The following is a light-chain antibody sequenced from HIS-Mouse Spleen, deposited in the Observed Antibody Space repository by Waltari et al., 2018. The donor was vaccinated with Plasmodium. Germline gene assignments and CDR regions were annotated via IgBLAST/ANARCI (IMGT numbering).Light chain of an antibody. CDR1: ISSIGSNT. V-gene: IGLV1-44*01. J-gene: IGLJ2*01. Sequence: QSVLTQPPSASGTPGQRVTISCSGSISSIGSNTVNWYQQPPGTAPKLLIYSNHQRPSGVPDRVSGSKSGTSASLAISGLQSEDEADYYCAAWDDSLNGVVFAGGTKLTVL. CDR2: SNH. CDR3: AAWDDSLNGVV.